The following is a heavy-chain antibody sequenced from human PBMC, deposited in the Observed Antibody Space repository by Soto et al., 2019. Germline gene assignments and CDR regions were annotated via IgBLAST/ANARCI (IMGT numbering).Heavy chain of an antibody. Sequence: PSETLSLTCTVSGGSISSSTYYWGWIRQPPGKGLEWIGSMFYSGNTNYNPSLKSRVTISVDTSKNQFSLKLSSVTAADTAVYYCARDLLGDSSGWYGWFDPWGQGTLVTVSS. J-gene: IGHJ5*02. D-gene: IGHD6-19*01. CDR1: GGSISSSTYY. CDR3: ARDLLGDSSGWYGWFDP. CDR2: MFYSGNT. V-gene: IGHV4-39*07.